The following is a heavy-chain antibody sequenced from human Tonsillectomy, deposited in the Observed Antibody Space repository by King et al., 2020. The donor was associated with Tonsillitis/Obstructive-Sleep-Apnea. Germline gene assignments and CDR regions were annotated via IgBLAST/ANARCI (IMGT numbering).Heavy chain of an antibody. D-gene: IGHD3-3*01. Sequence: VQLQESGPGLVKPSETLSLTCTVSGGSISSYYWSWIRQPPGKGLEWIGYIYYSGSTNYNPSLKSRVTISVDTSKNQFSLKLSSVTAAYTAVYYCARVLTIFGVVINAFDIWGQGTMVTVSS. J-gene: IGHJ3*02. V-gene: IGHV4-59*01. CDR3: ARVLTIFGVVINAFDI. CDR2: IYYSGST. CDR1: GGSISSYY.